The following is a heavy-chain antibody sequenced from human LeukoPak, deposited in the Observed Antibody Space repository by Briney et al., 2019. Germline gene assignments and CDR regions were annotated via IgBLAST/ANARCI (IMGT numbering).Heavy chain of an antibody. Sequence: GGPLRLSCAASGFNFGSHTLHWVRQARGRGLEYVSRIGPDEAFKYYAKSVEGRFTISRDNSKHTLYLQMGSLRPEDMAVYYCAREHFDIWGQGTVVTVSS. CDR2: IGPDEAFK. CDR1: GFNFGSHT. J-gene: IGHJ3*02. V-gene: IGHV3-64*01. CDR3: AREHFDI.